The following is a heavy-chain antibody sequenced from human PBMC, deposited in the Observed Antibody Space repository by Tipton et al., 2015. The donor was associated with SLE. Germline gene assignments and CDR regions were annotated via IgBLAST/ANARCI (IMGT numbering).Heavy chain of an antibody. J-gene: IGHJ4*02. CDR1: GGSISSHY. CDR2: IYYSGST. CDR3: ARDLSSHSSGWYFGY. D-gene: IGHD6-19*01. Sequence: LRLSCTVSGGSISSHYWSWIRQPPGKGLEWIGYIYYSGSTNYNPSLKSRVTISIDTSKNQFSLKLSSVTAADTAVYYCARDLSSHSSGWYFGYWAREPWSPSPQ. V-gene: IGHV4-59*11.